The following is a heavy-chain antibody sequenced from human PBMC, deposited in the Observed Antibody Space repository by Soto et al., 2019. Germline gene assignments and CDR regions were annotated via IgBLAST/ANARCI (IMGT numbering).Heavy chain of an antibody. CDR2: ISAYNGNT. Sequence: XSVKVSCKASGYPFTSYGIIWVRQSPGQGLEWMGWISAYNGNTNYAQKLQGRVTMTTNTSTSTAYMELRSLRSDDTAVYYCARNITATTWEYYFDYWGQGTLVTVSS. V-gene: IGHV1-18*01. J-gene: IGHJ4*02. D-gene: IGHD1-20*01. CDR1: GYPFTSYG. CDR3: ARNITATTWEYYFDY.